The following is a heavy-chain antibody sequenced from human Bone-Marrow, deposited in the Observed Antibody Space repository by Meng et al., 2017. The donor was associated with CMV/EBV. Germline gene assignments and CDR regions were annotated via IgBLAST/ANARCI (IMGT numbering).Heavy chain of an antibody. J-gene: IGHJ4*02. Sequence: GESLKISCAASGFTFSSYAMHWVRQAPGKGLEWVAVISYDGSNKYYADSVKGRFTISRDNSKNTLYLQMNSLRAEDTAVYYCARESEVFGVDYFDYWGQGKLVTVSS. CDR1: GFTFSSYA. V-gene: IGHV3-30-3*01. CDR3: ARESEVFGVDYFDY. D-gene: IGHD3-3*01. CDR2: ISYDGSNK.